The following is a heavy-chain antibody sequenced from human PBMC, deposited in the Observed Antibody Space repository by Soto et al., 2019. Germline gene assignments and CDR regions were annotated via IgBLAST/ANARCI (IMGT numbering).Heavy chain of an antibody. V-gene: IGHV4-4*02. CDR2: TYHSGTT. CDR1: GDSINNSHW. J-gene: IGHJ5*02. CDR3: AREVNSSPARGPNWVDP. D-gene: IGHD6-13*01. Sequence: QVQLQESGPGLVQPSGTLSLTCAVSGDSINNSHWWSWVRQTPGKGLEWIGETYHSGTTNYNPSLKTRVTLSIDKSKNQFSLKMNSVTAADTAVYYCAREVNSSPARGPNWVDPWCQGTLVTVSS.